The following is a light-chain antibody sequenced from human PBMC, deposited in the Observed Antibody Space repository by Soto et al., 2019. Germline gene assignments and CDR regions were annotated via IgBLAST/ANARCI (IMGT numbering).Light chain of an antibody. V-gene: IGKV3-11*01. CDR3: QQRSIWIP. J-gene: IGKJ5*01. Sequence: EIVLTQSPATLSLSPGERATLSCRASQSVSSYLAWYQQKPGQAPRLLIYDASNRATGIPARFSGSGSGTDFTLTISSLEPDDFAVYYCQQRSIWIPFGQGTRLEIK. CDR1: QSVSSY. CDR2: DAS.